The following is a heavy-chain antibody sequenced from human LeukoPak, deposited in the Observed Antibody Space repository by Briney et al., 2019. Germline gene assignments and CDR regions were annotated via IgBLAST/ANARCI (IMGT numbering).Heavy chain of an antibody. V-gene: IGHV1-2*02. CDR3: AREGFIAAAASRQNNWFDP. D-gene: IGHD6-13*01. CDR2: INPNSGGT. J-gene: IGHJ5*02. Sequence: EASVKVSCKASGYTFTGYYMHWVRQAPGQGLEGMGWINPNSGGTNYAQKFQGRVTMTRDTSISTAYMELSRLRSDDTAVYYCAREGFIAAAASRQNNWFDPWGQGTLVTVSS. CDR1: GYTFTGYY.